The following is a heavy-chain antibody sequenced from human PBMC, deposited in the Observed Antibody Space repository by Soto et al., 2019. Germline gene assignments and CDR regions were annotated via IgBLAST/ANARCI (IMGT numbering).Heavy chain of an antibody. CDR3: ARGGGLWLQFYYYYGMDV. J-gene: IGHJ6*02. Sequence: PSETLSLTCTVSGGSISSGGYYWSWIRQHPGKGLEWIGYIYYSGGTYYNPSLKSGVTISVDTSKNQFSLKLSSVTAADTAVYYCARGGGLWLQFYYYYGMDVWGQGTTVTVSS. V-gene: IGHV4-31*03. CDR2: IYYSGGT. CDR1: GGSISSGGYY. D-gene: IGHD5-12*01.